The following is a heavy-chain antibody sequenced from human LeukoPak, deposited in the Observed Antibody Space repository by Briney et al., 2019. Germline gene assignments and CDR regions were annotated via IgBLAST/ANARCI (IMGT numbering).Heavy chain of an antibody. CDR3: ASSLRFYYYYMDV. CDR1: GYTFTGYY. D-gene: IGHD4-17*01. V-gene: IGHV1-2*06. Sequence: ASAKVSCKASGYTFTGYYMHWVRQAPGQGLEWMGRINPNSGGTNYAQKFQGRVTMTRDTSISTAYMELSRLRSDDTAVYYCASSLRFYYYYMDVWGKGTTVTVSS. J-gene: IGHJ6*03. CDR2: INPNSGGT.